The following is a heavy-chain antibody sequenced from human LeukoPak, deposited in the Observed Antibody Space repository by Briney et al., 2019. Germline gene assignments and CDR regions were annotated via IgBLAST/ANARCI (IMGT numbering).Heavy chain of an antibody. V-gene: IGHV3-23*01. J-gene: IGHJ3*02. D-gene: IGHD4-23*01. CDR2: IGGRGGRGGGT. Sequence: GGSLRLSCAASGFTFGNYAMSWVRQAPGKGLQWVSGIGGRGGRGGGTFYADSVQGRFIISRDDSKNTLYLQMNSLRAEDTAVYYCARAGGVGYGGHAFDIWGQGTMVTVSS. CDR1: GFTFGNYA. CDR3: ARAGGVGYGGHAFDI.